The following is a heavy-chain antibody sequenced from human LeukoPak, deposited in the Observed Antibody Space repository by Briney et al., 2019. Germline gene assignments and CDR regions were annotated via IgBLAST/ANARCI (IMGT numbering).Heavy chain of an antibody. D-gene: IGHD4-17*01. CDR2: IRGSGGVT. CDR1: GYRFTSCA. Sequence: GGSLILSCAASGYRFTSCAMESVRQAPGKGLEWVSSIRGSGGVTYYADCVKGRFTISRDNPKNTLYLQMNSLRAEDTAVYFCAKDRYGDYSFDYWGQGTLVTVSS. J-gene: IGHJ4*02. V-gene: IGHV3-23*01. CDR3: AKDRYGDYSFDY.